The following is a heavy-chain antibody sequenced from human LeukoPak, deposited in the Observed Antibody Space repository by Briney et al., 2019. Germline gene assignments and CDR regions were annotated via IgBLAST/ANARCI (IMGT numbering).Heavy chain of an antibody. CDR1: GYTFTSYG. V-gene: IGHV1-69*13. D-gene: IGHD4-23*01. Sequence: SVKVSCKASGYTFTSYGISWVRQAPGQGLEWMGGIIPIFGTANYAQKFQGRVTITADESTSTAYMALSSLRSEDTAVYYCRGIDYGGNNHDYWGQGTLVTVSS. CDR3: RGIDYGGNNHDY. J-gene: IGHJ4*02. CDR2: IIPIFGTA.